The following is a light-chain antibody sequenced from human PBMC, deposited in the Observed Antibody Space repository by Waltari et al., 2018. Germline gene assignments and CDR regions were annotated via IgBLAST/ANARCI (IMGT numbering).Light chain of an antibody. CDR3: CSYVGLGTYV. CDR2: EVT. V-gene: IGLV2-23*02. J-gene: IGLJ1*01. Sequence: QSGLAQPASASGSPGQSITLPCTGPSSDDGTYNLFAWYQQRPGQAPRLLIYEVTKRAPGTSDRFSASKSGNTASLSISGLQAQEDEADYYCCSYVGLGTYVFGTGTKVTV. CDR1: SSDDGTYNL.